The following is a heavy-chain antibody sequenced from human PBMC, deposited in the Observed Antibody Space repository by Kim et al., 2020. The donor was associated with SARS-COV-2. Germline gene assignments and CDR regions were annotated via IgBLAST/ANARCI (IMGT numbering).Heavy chain of an antibody. Sequence: SETLSLTCSVSGGSIRSGGKFWTWIRQHPAKGLEWIGYISYSGNPHYSPSLRSRVSISLQTSENQFSLELTSVTAAATAVYYCARGQPLDYWGQGILVTV. CDR3: ARGQPLDY. CDR2: ISYSGNP. J-gene: IGHJ4*02. V-gene: IGHV4-31*03. CDR1: GGSIRSGGKF. D-gene: IGHD2-2*01.